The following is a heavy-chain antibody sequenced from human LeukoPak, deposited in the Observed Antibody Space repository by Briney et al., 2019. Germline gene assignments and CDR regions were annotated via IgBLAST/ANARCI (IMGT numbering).Heavy chain of an antibody. CDR2: IYTSGST. CDR1: GGSINSGSFY. D-gene: IGHD1-7*01. V-gene: IGHV4-61*02. CDR3: ARDQNLGGDYWYFDL. Sequence: SETLSLTCTVSGGSINSGSFYWTWIRQPAGKGLEWIGRIYTSGSTNYNPSLKSRVTISLDTSKNQFSLKLSSATAADTAVYYCARDQNLGGDYWYFDLWGRGTLVTVSS. J-gene: IGHJ2*01.